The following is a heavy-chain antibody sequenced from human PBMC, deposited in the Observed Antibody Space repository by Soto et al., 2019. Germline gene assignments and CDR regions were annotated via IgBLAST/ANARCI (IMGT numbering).Heavy chain of an antibody. Sequence: QVQLVQSGAEVKKPGSSVKVSCKASGGTFSSYAISWVRQAPGQGLEWMGGIIPIFGTANYAQKFQGRVRSTAHEATSTAYRELSSLRYEDTAVYYCARRPTLWGCYDLNHYGTHVWGQGTTVTVSS. CDR1: GGTFSSYA. CDR3: ARRPTLWGCYDLNHYGTHV. J-gene: IGHJ6*02. V-gene: IGHV1-69*12. D-gene: IGHD5-12*01. CDR2: IIPIFGTA.